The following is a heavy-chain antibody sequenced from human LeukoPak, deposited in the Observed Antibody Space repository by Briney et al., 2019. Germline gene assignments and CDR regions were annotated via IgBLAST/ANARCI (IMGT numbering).Heavy chain of an antibody. CDR3: AKDLYYDSSGFLDY. CDR2: ISSSSSYI. CDR1: GFTFSSYS. Sequence: GGSLRLSCAASGFTFSSYSMNWVRQAPGKGLEWVSSISSSSSYIYYADSVKGRFTISRDNAKNSLYLQMNSLRAEDTALYYCAKDLYYDSSGFLDYWGQGTLVTVSS. D-gene: IGHD3-22*01. V-gene: IGHV3-21*04. J-gene: IGHJ4*02.